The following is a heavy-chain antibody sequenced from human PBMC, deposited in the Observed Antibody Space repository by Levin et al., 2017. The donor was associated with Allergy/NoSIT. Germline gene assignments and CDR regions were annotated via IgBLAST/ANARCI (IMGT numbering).Heavy chain of an antibody. V-gene: IGHV1-2*02. CDR3: ARALWQWLETHFDY. Sequence: GESLKISCKASGYTFTGYYMHWVRQAPGQGLEWMGWINPNSGGTNYAQKFQGRVTMTRDTSISTAYMELSRLRSDDTAVYYCARALWQWLETHFDYWGQGTLVTVSS. CDR1: GYTFTGYY. D-gene: IGHD6-19*01. J-gene: IGHJ4*02. CDR2: INPNSGGT.